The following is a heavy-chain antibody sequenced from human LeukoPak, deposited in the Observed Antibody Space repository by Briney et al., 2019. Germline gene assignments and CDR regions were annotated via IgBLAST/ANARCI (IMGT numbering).Heavy chain of an antibody. J-gene: IGHJ4*02. V-gene: IGHV4-38-2*02. CDR2: IYHSGST. CDR3: ARVGGGYDYFTPYYFDY. D-gene: IGHD5-12*01. Sequence: MPSETLSLTCTVSGYSISSGYYWGWIRQPPGKGLEWIGSIYHSGSTYYNPSLKSRVTISVDTSKNQFSLKLSSVTAADTAVYYCARVGGGYDYFTPYYFDYWGQGTLVTVSS. CDR1: GYSISSGYY.